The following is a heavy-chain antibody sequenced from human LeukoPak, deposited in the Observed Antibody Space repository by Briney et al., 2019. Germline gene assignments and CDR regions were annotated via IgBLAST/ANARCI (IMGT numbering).Heavy chain of an antibody. D-gene: IGHD3-9*01. V-gene: IGHV3-30-3*01. Sequence: SLRLSCAASGFTFSSYAMHWVRQAPGKGLEWVAVISYDGSNKYYADSVKGRFTISRDNSKNTLYLQMNSLRAEDTAVYYCARDYDILTSPIYYFDYWGQGTLVTVSS. CDR3: ARDYDILTSPIYYFDY. J-gene: IGHJ4*02. CDR2: ISYDGSNK. CDR1: GFTFSSYA.